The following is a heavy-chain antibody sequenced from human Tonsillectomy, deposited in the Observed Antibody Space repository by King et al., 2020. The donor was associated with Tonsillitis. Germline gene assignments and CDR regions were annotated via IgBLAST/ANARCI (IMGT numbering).Heavy chain of an antibody. CDR1: GFTFDDYA. Sequence: VQLVESGGGLVQPGRSLRLSCAASGFTFDDYAMHWVRQAPGKGLEWGSGISWNSGSIGQADSVKGRLTISRDNAKNSLYLQMNSLRAEDTALYYCAKDGASSSWYAVDYFDYWGQGTLVTVSS. D-gene: IGHD6-13*01. CDR3: AKDGASSSWYAVDYFDY. V-gene: IGHV3-9*01. J-gene: IGHJ4*02. CDR2: ISWNSGSI.